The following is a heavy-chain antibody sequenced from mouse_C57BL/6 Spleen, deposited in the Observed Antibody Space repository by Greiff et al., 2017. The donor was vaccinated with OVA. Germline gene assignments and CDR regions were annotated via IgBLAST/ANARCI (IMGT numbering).Heavy chain of an antibody. J-gene: IGHJ2*01. Sequence: VQLQQSGPVLVKPGASVKMSCKASGYTFTDYYMNWVKQSHGKSLEWIGVINPYNGGTSYNQKFKGKATLTVDKSSSTAYMELNSLTSEDSAVYYCARRGYGSSYASYYFDYWGQGTTLTVSS. CDR3: ARRGYGSSYASYYFDY. D-gene: IGHD1-1*01. CDR2: INPYNGGT. CDR1: GYTFTDYY. V-gene: IGHV1-19*01.